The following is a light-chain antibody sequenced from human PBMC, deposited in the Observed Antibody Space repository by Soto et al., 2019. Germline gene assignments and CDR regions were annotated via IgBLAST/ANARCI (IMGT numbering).Light chain of an antibody. J-gene: IGLJ1*01. CDR3: SAWDASLNGAV. CDR2: GDD. CDR1: SSNIGSIP. Sequence: QSALTQPPSASGTPGQKITISCSGSSSNIGSIPVNWYQQLPGAAPKLLIYGDDQRHSGVPDRFSGSKSGSSASLAISGLQSEDEAEYFCSAWDASLNGAVFGTGTKLTVL. V-gene: IGLV1-44*01.